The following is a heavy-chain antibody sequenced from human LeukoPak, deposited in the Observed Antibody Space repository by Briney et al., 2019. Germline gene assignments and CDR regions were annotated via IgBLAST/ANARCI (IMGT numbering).Heavy chain of an antibody. CDR2: INPSGGST. V-gene: IGHV1-46*01. Sequence: ASVKVSCKASGYTFTSYYMHWVRQAPGQGLEWMGIINPSGGSTSYAQKVQGRVTMTRNMSTSTVYMELSSLRSEDTAVYYCARAAYYYDSSGYYYVRYMDVWGKGTTVTVSS. J-gene: IGHJ6*03. D-gene: IGHD3-22*01. CDR1: GYTFTSYY. CDR3: ARAAYYYDSSGYYYVRYMDV.